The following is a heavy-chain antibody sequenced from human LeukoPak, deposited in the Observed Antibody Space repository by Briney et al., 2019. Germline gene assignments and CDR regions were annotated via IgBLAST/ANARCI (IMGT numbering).Heavy chain of an antibody. V-gene: IGHV1-69*13. CDR1: GGTFSSYT. J-gene: IGHJ6*02. CDR3: ARGLRRAAAGSIYYYYGMYV. Sequence: SVKVSCTVSGGTFSSYTISWVRQAPGQGLEWMGRIIPIFGTANYAQKFQGRVTITADESTSTEYMELISLRSDDTAVYYCARGLRRAAAGSIYYYYGMYVWFQGTTVTVSS. CDR2: IIPIFGTA. D-gene: IGHD6-13*01.